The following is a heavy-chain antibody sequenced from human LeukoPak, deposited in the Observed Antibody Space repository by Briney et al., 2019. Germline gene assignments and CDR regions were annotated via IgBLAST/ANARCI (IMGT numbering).Heavy chain of an antibody. V-gene: IGHV4-59*12. D-gene: IGHD3-10*01. Sequence: PSETLSLTCSVSVDSSSRYHWSWIRQPPGKGLEWIGYFHYSGITNYNPSLASRVTMSGDTSKSQFSLKLSPVTVADTAVHYCARERMVRGVIIREPTDKENAHPTPRHNWFDPWGQGTLVTVSS. CDR3: ARERMVRGVIIREPTDKENAHPTPRHNWFDP. CDR1: VDSSSRYH. J-gene: IGHJ5*02. CDR2: FHYSGIT.